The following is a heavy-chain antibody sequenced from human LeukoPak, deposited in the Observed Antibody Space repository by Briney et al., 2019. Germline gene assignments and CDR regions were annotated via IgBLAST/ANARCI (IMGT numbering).Heavy chain of an antibody. D-gene: IGHD3-10*01. V-gene: IGHV1-18*01. CDR3: ARDLEHGAGSYGDY. J-gene: IGHJ4*02. Sequence: ASVKVSCKASGYTFTSYAISWVRQAPGQGLEWVGWISAYSGNTNYAQNLQDRVTMTTDTFTSTAYIELRSLRSDDTAVYYCARDLEHGAGSYGDYWGQGTLVTVSS. CDR1: GYTFTSYA. CDR2: ISAYSGNT.